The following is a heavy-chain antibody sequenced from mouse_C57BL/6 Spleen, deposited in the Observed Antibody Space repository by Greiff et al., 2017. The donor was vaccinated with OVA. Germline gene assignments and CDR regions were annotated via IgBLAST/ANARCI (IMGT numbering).Heavy chain of an antibody. CDR3: ARDYGSSYVNWYFDV. J-gene: IGHJ1*03. CDR2: IDPSDSET. D-gene: IGHD1-1*01. V-gene: IGHV1-52*01. Sequence: QVQLQQPGAELVRPGSSVKLSCKASGYTFTSYWMHWVKQRPIQGLEWIGNIDPSDSETHYNQTFKDKATLTVDKSSSTAYMQLSSLTSEDSAVYYCARDYGSSYVNWYFDVWGTGTTVTVSS. CDR1: GYTFTSYW.